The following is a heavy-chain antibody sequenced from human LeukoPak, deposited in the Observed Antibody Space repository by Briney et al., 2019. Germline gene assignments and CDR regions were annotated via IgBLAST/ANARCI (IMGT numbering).Heavy chain of an antibody. V-gene: IGHV4-59*12. CDR1: GGSISSYY. CDR3: ASRYSYGQFDY. J-gene: IGHJ4*02. Sequence: SETLSLTCTVSGGSISSYYWSWIRQPPGKGLEWIGYIYHSGSTYYNPSLKSRVTISVDRSKNQFSLKLSSVTAADTAVYYCASRYSYGQFDYWGQGTLVTVSS. CDR2: IYHSGST. D-gene: IGHD5-18*01.